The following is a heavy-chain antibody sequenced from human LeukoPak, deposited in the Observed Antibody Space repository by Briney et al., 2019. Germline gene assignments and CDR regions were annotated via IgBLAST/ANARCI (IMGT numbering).Heavy chain of an antibody. Sequence: EASVKVSCKASGYTFTNYDINWVRQATGQGLEWMGWMNPNSGNTGYAQKFQGRVTITGDTSISTAYMELSSLRSDDTAVYYCARDWVGATTSFDPWGQGTLVTVSS. CDR1: GYTFTNYD. CDR3: ARDWVGATTSFDP. V-gene: IGHV1-8*03. CDR2: MNPNSGNT. J-gene: IGHJ5*02. D-gene: IGHD1-26*01.